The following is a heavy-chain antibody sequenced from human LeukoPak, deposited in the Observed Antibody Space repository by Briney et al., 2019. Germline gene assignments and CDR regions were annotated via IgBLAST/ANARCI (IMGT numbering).Heavy chain of an antibody. V-gene: IGHV4-4*07. CDR3: ARGGEYSSSSGLFDF. CDR1: GGSISSDY. J-gene: IGHJ4*02. Sequence: PSETLSLTCTVSGGSISSDYWSWIRQPAGKGLEWIGRIYTSGSINYNPSLKSRVTMSVDTSKNQFSLKLSSVTAADTAVYYCARGGEYSSSSGLFDFWGQGTLVTVSS. D-gene: IGHD6-6*01. CDR2: IYTSGSI.